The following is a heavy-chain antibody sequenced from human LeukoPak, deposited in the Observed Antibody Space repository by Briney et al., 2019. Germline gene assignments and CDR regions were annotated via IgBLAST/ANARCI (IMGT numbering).Heavy chain of an antibody. CDR2: INHSGST. D-gene: IGHD3-3*01. V-gene: IGHV4-34*01. J-gene: IGHJ6*02. Sequence: PSETLSLTCAVYGGSFSGYYWSWIRQPPGKGLEWIGEINHSGSTNYNPSLKSRVTISVDTSKNQFSLKLSSVTAADTAVYYCARGSVTILEWLLWGSGMDVWGQGTTVTVSS. CDR3: ARGSVTILEWLLWGSGMDV. CDR1: GGSFSGYY.